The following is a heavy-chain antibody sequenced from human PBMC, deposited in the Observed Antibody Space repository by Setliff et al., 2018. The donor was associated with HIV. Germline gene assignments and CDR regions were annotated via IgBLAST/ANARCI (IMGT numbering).Heavy chain of an antibody. CDR3: ASGSPFDGFDM. CDR2: IYTTGST. CDR1: GGSMSTHY. D-gene: IGHD1-26*01. Sequence: KASETLSLTCTVSGGSMSTHYWSWIRQTPGKGLEWIGHIYTTGSTHYNPSLRSRVTISIDTSKSHFSLRLKSVTAADTALYYCASGSPFDGFDMWGQGTMVT. V-gene: IGHV4-59*11. J-gene: IGHJ3*02.